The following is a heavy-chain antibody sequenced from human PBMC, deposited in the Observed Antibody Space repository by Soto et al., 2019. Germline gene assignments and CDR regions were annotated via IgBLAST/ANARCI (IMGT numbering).Heavy chain of an antibody. CDR3: AXHETPLLVNYYYYGMDV. CDR1: GYSFTIYW. CDR2: IYPGDSDT. V-gene: IGHV5-51*01. J-gene: IGHJ6*02. Sequence: GESLKISCKGSGYSFTIYWIGWVRQMPGKGLEWMGIIYPGDSDTRYSPSFQGQVTISADKSISTAYLQWSSLKASDTAMYYCAXHETPLLVNYYYYGMDVWGQGTTVTVSS. D-gene: IGHD2-15*01.